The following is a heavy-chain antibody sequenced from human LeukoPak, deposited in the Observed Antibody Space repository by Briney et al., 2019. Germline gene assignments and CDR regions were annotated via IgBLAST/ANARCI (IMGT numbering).Heavy chain of an antibody. D-gene: IGHD4-17*01. V-gene: IGHV3-23*01. CDR2: ISGIGVRT. CDR3: AKGNGDYEDDY. Sequence: PGGSLRLSCAASGFTFSSFGMSWVRQVPGKGLEWVSAISGIGVRTYYADSVKGRFTISRDNSKNTLFLQMNSLRAEDTAVYYCAKGNGDYEDDYWGQGTLVTVSS. J-gene: IGHJ4*02. CDR1: GFTFSSFG.